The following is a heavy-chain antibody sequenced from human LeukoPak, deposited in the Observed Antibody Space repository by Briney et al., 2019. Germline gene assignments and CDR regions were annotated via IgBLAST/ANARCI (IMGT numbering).Heavy chain of an antibody. J-gene: IGHJ6*03. Sequence: ASVKVSCKASGGTFSSYAISWVRQAPGQGLEWMGGIIPIFGTANYAQKFQGRVTITADESTSTAYMELSSLRSEDTAVYYCARDLQSTETVGWDYYFYMDVWEKGPRSPSP. V-gene: IGHV1-69*13. CDR1: GGTFSSYA. D-gene: IGHD4-11*01. CDR3: ARDLQSTETVGWDYYFYMDV. CDR2: IIPIFGTA.